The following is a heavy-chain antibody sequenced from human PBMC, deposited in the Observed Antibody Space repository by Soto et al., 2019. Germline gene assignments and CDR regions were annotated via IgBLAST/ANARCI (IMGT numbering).Heavy chain of an antibody. CDR1: FISVSDFH. V-gene: IGHV4-59*08. Sequence: TSETLSLTCSVSFISVSDFHWGWIRHSPGKGLEWIGYISYSGTTNYNMSLKSRVTISVDTSKNQFSLKLSSVTAADTAVYYCARVGGFGATTIDYWGQGTLVTVSS. CDR2: ISYSGTT. J-gene: IGHJ4*02. D-gene: IGHD3-10*01. CDR3: ARVGGFGATTIDY.